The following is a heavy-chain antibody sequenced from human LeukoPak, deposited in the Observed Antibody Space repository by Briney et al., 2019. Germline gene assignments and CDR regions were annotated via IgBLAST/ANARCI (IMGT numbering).Heavy chain of an antibody. CDR1: GFTFSSYA. V-gene: IGHV3-23*01. J-gene: IGHJ4*02. D-gene: IGHD3-22*01. CDR2: ISGSGGST. CDR3: AKDGADYYDSSGYYYSPRSDYFDY. Sequence: PGGSLRLSCAASGFTFSSYAMSWVRQAPGKGLEWVSAISGSGGSTYYADSVKGRFTISRDNSKNTLYLQMNSLRAEDTAVYYCAKDGADYYDSSGYYYSPRSDYFDYWGQGTLVTVSS.